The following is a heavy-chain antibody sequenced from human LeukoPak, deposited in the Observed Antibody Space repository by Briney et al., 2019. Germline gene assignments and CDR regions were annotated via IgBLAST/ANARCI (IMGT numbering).Heavy chain of an antibody. CDR1: GGSFSGYY. J-gene: IGHJ4*02. CDR3: ARVTRYYYDSSGYYYSDY. Sequence: SETLSLTCAVYGGSFSGYYWSWIRQPPGKGLEWIGEINHSGSTNYNPSLKSRVTISVDTSKNQFSLKLSSVTAADTAVYYCARVTRYYYDSSGYYYSDYWGQGTLVTVSS. V-gene: IGHV4-34*01. D-gene: IGHD3-22*01. CDR2: INHSGST.